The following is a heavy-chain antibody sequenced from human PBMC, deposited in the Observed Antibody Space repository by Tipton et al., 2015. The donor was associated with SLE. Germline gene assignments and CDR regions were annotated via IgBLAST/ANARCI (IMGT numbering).Heavy chain of an antibody. J-gene: IGHJ5*02. CDR2: ITEHGIT. CDR1: GFPLTNFD. Sequence: SLRLSCEASGFPLTNFDMTWVRQTPGKGLQWVSTITEHGITYYADSVRGRFSISRDISRNTLYLEMDNLRVDDTAKYYCARHGGTFDPWGRGTLVTVS. V-gene: IGHV3-23*01. CDR3: ARHGGTFDP.